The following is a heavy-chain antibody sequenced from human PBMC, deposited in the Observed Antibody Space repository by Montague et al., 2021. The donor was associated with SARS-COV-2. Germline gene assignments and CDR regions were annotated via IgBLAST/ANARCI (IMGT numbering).Heavy chain of an antibody. Sequence: SLSLSCAASGFTFSIYSMHWVRQAPGKGLVWVSRINEDGTTRDYADSVKGRFTISRDNARNTLYLEMNSLRAEDTAVYYCTRDISEKYGYWGQGALVTVSS. V-gene: IGHV3-74*01. CDR1: GFTFSIYS. D-gene: IGHD2-2*01. CDR3: TRDISEKYGY. J-gene: IGHJ4*02. CDR2: INEDGTTR.